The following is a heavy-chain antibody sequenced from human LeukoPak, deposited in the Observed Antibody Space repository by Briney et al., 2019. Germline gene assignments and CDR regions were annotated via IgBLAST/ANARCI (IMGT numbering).Heavy chain of an antibody. CDR1: GFTFSTYW. CDR2: INKHGSIT. CDR3: ARDVGRAGSH. J-gene: IGHJ4*02. Sequence: GGSLRLSCAASGFTFSTYWMHWFRQTPREGLMWVSRINKHGSITDYADSVKDRFIISRNNAQNILYLHITSLRADDTAMYYCARDVGRAGSHWGQGTLVTVFS. V-gene: IGHV3-74*01. D-gene: IGHD3-10*01.